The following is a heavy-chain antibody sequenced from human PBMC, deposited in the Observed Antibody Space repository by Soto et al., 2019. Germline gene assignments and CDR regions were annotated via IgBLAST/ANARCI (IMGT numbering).Heavy chain of an antibody. Sequence: SVKVSCKASGFSFTGYYIHWLRQAPGQGLEWMGWINAHSGGTEYAQKFQGRVTLTRDTSIATAYLTLTSLTSDDTALYYCAKDLTRQLAYWLDPWGQGTQVTVS. V-gene: IGHV1-2*02. D-gene: IGHD6-6*01. J-gene: IGHJ5*02. CDR1: GFSFTGYY. CDR2: INAHSGGT. CDR3: AKDLTRQLAYWLDP.